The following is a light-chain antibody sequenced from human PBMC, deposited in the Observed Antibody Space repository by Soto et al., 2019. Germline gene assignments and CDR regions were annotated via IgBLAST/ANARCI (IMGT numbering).Light chain of an antibody. CDR3: QQYGSSGT. CDR1: QSVSNNY. J-gene: IGKJ1*01. V-gene: IGKV3-20*01. Sequence: EIVITQSPATLSVSPVERATLSCRASQSVSNNYLAWYQQKPGQAPRLLIYGASNRATGIPDRFSGSGSGTDFTLTISRLEPEDFAVYYCQQYGSSGTFGQGTKVDIK. CDR2: GAS.